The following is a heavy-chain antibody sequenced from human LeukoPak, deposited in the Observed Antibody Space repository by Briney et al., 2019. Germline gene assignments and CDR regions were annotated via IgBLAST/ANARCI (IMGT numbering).Heavy chain of an antibody. CDR2: IYPGDSDT. CDR1: GYIYTSYW. D-gene: IGHD5-24*01. V-gene: IGHV5-51*01. CDR3: ARLGSRHGYNWGDX. J-gene: IGHJ5*02. Sequence: GESLKISCNSSGYIYTSYWIGWVRQMPGKGLEWMGIIYPGDSDTRYSPSFQGQVTISADKSISTAYLQWSSLKASDTAMYYCARLGSRHGYNWGDXXGQGTLVTVSS.